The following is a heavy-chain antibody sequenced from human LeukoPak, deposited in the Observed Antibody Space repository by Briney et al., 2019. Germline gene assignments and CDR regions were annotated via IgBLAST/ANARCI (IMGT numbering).Heavy chain of an antibody. D-gene: IGHD1-26*01. Sequence: SETLSLTCTVSGGSISSYYWSWIRPPPGKGLEWIGYIYYSGSTNYNPSLKSRVTISVDTSKNQFSLKLSSVTAADTAVYYCARLEGATTGAFDIWGQGTMVTVSS. V-gene: IGHV4-59*01. CDR2: IYYSGST. J-gene: IGHJ3*02. CDR1: GGSISSYY. CDR3: ARLEGATTGAFDI.